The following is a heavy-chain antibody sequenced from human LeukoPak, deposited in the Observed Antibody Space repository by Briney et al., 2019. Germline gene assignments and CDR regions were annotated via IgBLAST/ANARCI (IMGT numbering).Heavy chain of an antibody. CDR2: INHSGST. D-gene: IGHD3-10*01. CDR3: ARNIGELPNWFDP. V-gene: IGHV4-34*01. CDR1: GGSFSGYY. J-gene: IGHJ5*02. Sequence: SETLSLTCAVYGGSFSGYYWSWTRQPPGKGLEWIGEINHSGSTNYNPSLKSRVTISVDTSKNQFSLKLSSVTAADTAVYYCARNIGELPNWFDPWGQGTLVTVSS.